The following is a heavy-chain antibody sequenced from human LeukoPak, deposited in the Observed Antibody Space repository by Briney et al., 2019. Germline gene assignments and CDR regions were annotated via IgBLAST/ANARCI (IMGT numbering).Heavy chain of an antibody. J-gene: IGHJ4*02. Sequence: GGSPRLSCAASGFTFSSYWMHWVRQAPGKGLVGVSRINDDGRSTSYADSVKGRFTISRDNAKNTLYLQMNSLRAEDPAVYYCARVRWGGLYYFDYWGQGTLVTVSS. CDR1: GFTFSSYW. V-gene: IGHV3-74*01. D-gene: IGHD3-16*01. CDR2: INDDGRST. CDR3: ARVRWGGLYYFDY.